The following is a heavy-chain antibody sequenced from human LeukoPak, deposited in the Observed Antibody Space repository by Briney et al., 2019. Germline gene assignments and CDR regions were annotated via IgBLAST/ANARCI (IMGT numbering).Heavy chain of an antibody. CDR3: ARRTLGYSYGDY. CDR2: IIPIFGTA. V-gene: IGHV1-69*13. D-gene: IGHD5-18*01. CDR1: GGTFSSYA. J-gene: IGHJ4*02. Sequence: SVKVSCKASGGTFSSYAISWVRQAPGQGLEWMGGIIPIFGTANYAQKFQGRVTITADESTSTAYMELSSLRPEDTAVYYCARRTLGYSYGDYWGQGTLVTVSS.